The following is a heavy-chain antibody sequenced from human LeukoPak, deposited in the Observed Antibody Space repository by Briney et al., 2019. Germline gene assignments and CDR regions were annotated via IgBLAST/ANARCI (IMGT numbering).Heavy chain of an antibody. CDR3: ASGGSIAAAGTTHPFDY. Sequence: GGSLRLSCAASGFTFSSYEMNWVRQAPGKGLEWVSYISSSGSTIYYADSVKGRFTISRDNAKNSLYLQMNSLRAEDTAVYYCASGGSIAAAGTTHPFDYWGQETLVTVSS. D-gene: IGHD6-13*01. J-gene: IGHJ4*02. CDR2: ISSSGSTI. CDR1: GFTFSSYE. V-gene: IGHV3-48*03.